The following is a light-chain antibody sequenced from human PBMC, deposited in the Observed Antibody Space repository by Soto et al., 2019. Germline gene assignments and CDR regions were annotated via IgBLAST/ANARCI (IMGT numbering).Light chain of an antibody. CDR1: QSIGTW. CDR2: KAS. Sequence: DIQMTQSPSTLSASAGDRVTITCRASQSIGTWLAWYQQKPGKAPKLLIYKASSLESGVPSRFSGSGSGTEFTLTISSLQPDDVATYYCQQYNSYPILFGQGTKVDIK. V-gene: IGKV1-5*03. CDR3: QQYNSYPIL. J-gene: IGKJ1*01.